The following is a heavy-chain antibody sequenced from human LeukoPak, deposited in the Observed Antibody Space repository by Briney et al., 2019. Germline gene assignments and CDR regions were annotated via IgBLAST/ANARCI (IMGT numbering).Heavy chain of an antibody. CDR1: GFTFSSYG. D-gene: IGHD2-15*01. J-gene: IGHJ4*02. V-gene: IGHV3-23*01. CDR2: ISGSGGST. Sequence: GGSLRLSCAASGFTFSSYGMTWVRQAPGKGLEWVSGISGSGGSTYYEDSVKGRFTISRDNSKNTLYLQMNSLRADDTAVYYCAKNSGGTCYSHLDYWGQGTLVTVSS. CDR3: AKNSGGTCYSHLDY.